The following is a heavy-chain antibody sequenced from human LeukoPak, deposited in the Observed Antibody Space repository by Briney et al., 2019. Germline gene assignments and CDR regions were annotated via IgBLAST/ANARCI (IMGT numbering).Heavy chain of an antibody. CDR2: VNSDGSST. Sequence: GSLRISCAASAFTFSSQWMHWVRQAAGKGLGWVAGVNSDGSSTSYADSVKGRFTISRDNAKNTLYLQMNSLRAEDTAVYYCARDKQQLIFWFDPWGQGTLVTVSS. CDR3: ARDKQQLIFWFDP. CDR1: AFTFSSQW. J-gene: IGHJ5*02. V-gene: IGHV3-74*01. D-gene: IGHD6-13*01.